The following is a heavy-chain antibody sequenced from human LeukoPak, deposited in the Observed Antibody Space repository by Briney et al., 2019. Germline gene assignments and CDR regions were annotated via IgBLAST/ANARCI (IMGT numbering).Heavy chain of an antibody. CDR1: GFTFSDYY. V-gene: IGHV3-11*06. D-gene: IGHD3-22*01. Sequence: GGSLRLSCAASGFTFSDYYMSWIRQAPGKGLEWVSSISSSNNYIYYADSVKGRFTISRDNAKNSLYLQMNSLRAEDTAVYYCARLGLVVASDYWGQGTLVTVSS. CDR3: ARLGLVVASDY. J-gene: IGHJ4*02. CDR2: ISSSNNYI.